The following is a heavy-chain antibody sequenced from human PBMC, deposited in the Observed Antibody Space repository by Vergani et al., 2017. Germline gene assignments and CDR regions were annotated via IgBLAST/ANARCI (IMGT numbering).Heavy chain of an antibody. V-gene: IGHV1-69*01. J-gene: IGHJ6*02. CDR1: GGTFRSYS. Sequence: QVQLVESGAEVKKPGSSVKVSCKASGGTFRSYSISWVRQAPGQGLEWMGGIIPIFGTANYAQKFQGRVTITADESTSTGYMELRSLRSDDTAVYYCARDGAAAGTLRGMDVWGQGTTVTVSS. D-gene: IGHD6-13*01. CDR3: ARDGAAAGTLRGMDV. CDR2: IIPIFGTA.